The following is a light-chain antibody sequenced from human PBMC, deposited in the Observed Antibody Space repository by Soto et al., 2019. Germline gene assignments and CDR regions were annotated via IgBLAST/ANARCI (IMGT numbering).Light chain of an antibody. V-gene: IGKV3-20*01. CDR3: QQYDSSPLT. J-gene: IGKJ4*01. CDR1: QSVSSSY. CDR2: GAS. Sequence: EIVLTQSPGTLSLSPGERATLSCRASQSVSSSYLAWYQQKPGQAPRLLIYGASSRPTGISDRFSGSGSGTDFTLTISRLEPEDFAVYYCQQYDSSPLTFGGGTKVEIK.